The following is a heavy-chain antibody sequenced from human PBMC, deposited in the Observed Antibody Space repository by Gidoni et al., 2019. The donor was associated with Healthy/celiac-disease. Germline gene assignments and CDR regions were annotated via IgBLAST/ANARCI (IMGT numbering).Heavy chain of an antibody. CDR2: INHSGST. Sequence: QVQLQQWGAGLLKPSETLSLTCAVYGGSFSGYYWSWIRQPPGKGLEWIGKINHSGSTNYNPSLKSRVTISVDTSKNQFSLKLSSVTAADTAVYYCATLMTTVTSNKFDYWGQGTLVTVSS. CDR3: ATLMTTVTSNKFDY. CDR1: GGSFSGYY. V-gene: IGHV4-34*01. J-gene: IGHJ4*02. D-gene: IGHD4-17*01.